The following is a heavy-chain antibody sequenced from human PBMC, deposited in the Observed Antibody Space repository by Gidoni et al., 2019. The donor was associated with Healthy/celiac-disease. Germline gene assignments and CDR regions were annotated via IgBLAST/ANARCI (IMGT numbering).Heavy chain of an antibody. Sequence: GLEWIGEINHSGSTNYNPSLKSRVTISVDTSKNQFSLKLSSVTAADTAVYYCARGRAKRGPQMATPFDYWGQGTLVTVSS. D-gene: IGHD5-12*01. CDR2: INHSGST. V-gene: IGHV4-34*01. CDR3: ARGRAKRGPQMATPFDY. J-gene: IGHJ4*02.